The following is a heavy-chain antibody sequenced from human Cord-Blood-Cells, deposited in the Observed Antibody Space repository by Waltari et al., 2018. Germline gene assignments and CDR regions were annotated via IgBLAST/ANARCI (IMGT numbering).Heavy chain of an antibody. CDR1: GGSFSGYY. CDR3: ARRPYYYDSSGYLLVDY. V-gene: IGHV4-34*01. CDR2: INHSGST. Sequence: QVQLQQWGAGLLKPSETLSLTCAVYGGSFSGYYWSWLRQPPGKGLEWIGEINHSGSTNYNPSLKSRVTISVDTSKNQFSLKLSSVTAADTAVYYCARRPYYYDSSGYLLVDYWGQGTLVTVSS. J-gene: IGHJ4*02. D-gene: IGHD3-22*01.